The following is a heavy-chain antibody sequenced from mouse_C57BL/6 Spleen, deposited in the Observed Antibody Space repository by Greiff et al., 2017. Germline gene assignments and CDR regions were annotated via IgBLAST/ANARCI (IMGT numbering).Heavy chain of an antibody. CDR3: ASTAVVARDYAMDY. V-gene: IGHV3-6*01. Sequence: VQLQQSGPGLVKPSQSLSLTCSVTGYSITSGYYWNWIRQFPGDKLEWMGYISYDGSNNYNPSLKNRISITRDTSKNQFFLKLNSVTTEDTATYYCASTAVVARDYAMDYWGQGTSVTVSS. J-gene: IGHJ4*01. D-gene: IGHD1-1*01. CDR1: GYSITSGYY. CDR2: ISYDGSN.